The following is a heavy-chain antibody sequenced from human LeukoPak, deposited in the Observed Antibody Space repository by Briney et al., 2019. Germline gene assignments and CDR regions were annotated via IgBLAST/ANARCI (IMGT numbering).Heavy chain of an antibody. V-gene: IGHV4-34*01. CDR3: ARHDRL. CDR1: GGSFSGYY. CDR2: INHSGST. Sequence: SETLSLTCAVYGGSFSGYYWSWIRQPPGKGLEWIGEINHSGSTNYNPSLKSRVTISVDTSKNQFSLKLSSVTAADTAVYYCARHDRLWGQGTLVTVSS. J-gene: IGHJ4*02.